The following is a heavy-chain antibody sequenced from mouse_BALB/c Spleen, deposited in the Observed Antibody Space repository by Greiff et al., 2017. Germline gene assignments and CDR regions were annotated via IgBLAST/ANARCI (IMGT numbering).Heavy chain of an antibody. V-gene: IGHV3-2*02. Sequence: EVQLQESGPGLVKPSQSLSLTCTVTGYSITSDYAWNWIRQFPGNKLEWMGYISYSGSTSYNPSLKSRISITRDTSKNQFFLQLNSVTTEDTATYYCARYYYGSSFDYWGQGTTLTVSS. D-gene: IGHD1-1*01. CDR1: GYSITSDYA. CDR3: ARYYYGSSFDY. J-gene: IGHJ2*01. CDR2: ISYSGST.